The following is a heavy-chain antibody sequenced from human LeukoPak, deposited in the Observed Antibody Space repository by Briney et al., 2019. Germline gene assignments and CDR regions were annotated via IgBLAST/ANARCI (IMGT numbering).Heavy chain of an antibody. J-gene: IGHJ4*02. Sequence: GRSLRLSCATSGFNFDDYSMHWIRQAPGKGLEWVSGISWNSGSAGYADSVKGRFTISRDNAKNSLYLQMNSLRTEDTALYYCAKDRTYSGYDALDYWGQGTLVTVSS. CDR2: ISWNSGSA. CDR3: AKDRTYSGYDALDY. V-gene: IGHV3-9*01. CDR1: GFNFDDYS. D-gene: IGHD5-12*01.